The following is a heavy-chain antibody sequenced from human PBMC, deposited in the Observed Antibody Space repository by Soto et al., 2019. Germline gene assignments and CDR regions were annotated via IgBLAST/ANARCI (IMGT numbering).Heavy chain of an antibody. CDR3: TTDSLLWFGELYDNMDV. CDR2: IKSKTDGGTT. V-gene: IGHV3-15*07. CDR1: GFTFSNAW. Sequence: GGSLRLSCAASGFTFSNAWMNWVRQAPGKGLEWVGRIKSKTDGGTTDYAAPVKGRFTISRDDSKNTLYLQMNSLKTEDTAVYYCTTDSLLWFGELYDNMDVWGQGTTVTVSS. D-gene: IGHD3-10*01. J-gene: IGHJ6*02.